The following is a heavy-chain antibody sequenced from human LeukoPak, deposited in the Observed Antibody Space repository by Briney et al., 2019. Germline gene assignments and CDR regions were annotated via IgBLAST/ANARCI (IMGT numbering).Heavy chain of an antibody. J-gene: IGHJ5*02. D-gene: IGHD2-15*01. Sequence: GGSLRLSCAASGFTFSSYWMHWVRQAPGKGLVWGSRINTDGSSTNYADSVKGRFTISRDNAKNTLYLQMNSLRAEDTAVYYCARGGSEYCSGGSCYNSRPDWFDPWGQGTLVTVSS. V-gene: IGHV3-74*01. CDR3: ARGGSEYCSGGSCYNSRPDWFDP. CDR1: GFTFSSYW. CDR2: INTDGSST.